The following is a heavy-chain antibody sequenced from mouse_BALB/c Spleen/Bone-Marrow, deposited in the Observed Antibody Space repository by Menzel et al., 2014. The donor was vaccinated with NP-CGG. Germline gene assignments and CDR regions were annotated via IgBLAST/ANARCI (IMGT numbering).Heavy chain of an antibody. CDR3: ARNPYGNYAMDY. J-gene: IGHJ4*01. CDR2: IWSDGNT. V-gene: IGHV2-6*02. Sequence: VQLVESGPGLVAPSQSLSITCTVSGFSLTNYGVHWVRQPPGKGLEWLVVIWSDGNTTYNSALKSRLSIGKDNSKSQVFLKMSSLQTDDTAMYYCARNPYGNYAMDYWGQGTSVTVSS. D-gene: IGHD2-10*02. CDR1: GFSLTNYG.